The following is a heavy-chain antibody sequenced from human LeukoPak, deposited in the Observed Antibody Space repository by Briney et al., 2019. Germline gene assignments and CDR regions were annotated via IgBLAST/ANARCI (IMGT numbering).Heavy chain of an antibody. CDR3: ARDQLGVANY. Sequence: PGGSLRLSCAASGFTFSSYSMNWVRQAPGKGLEWVSSISSSSSYIYYADSVKGRFTISRGNAKNSLYLQMNSLRAEDTAVYYCARDQLGVANYWGQGTLVTVSS. D-gene: IGHD2-8*01. J-gene: IGHJ4*02. CDR2: ISSSSSYI. CDR1: GFTFSSYS. V-gene: IGHV3-21*01.